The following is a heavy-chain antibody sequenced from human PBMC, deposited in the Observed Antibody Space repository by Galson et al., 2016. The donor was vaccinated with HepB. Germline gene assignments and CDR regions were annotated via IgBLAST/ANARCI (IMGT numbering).Heavy chain of an antibody. Sequence: SVKVSCKASGYTFTNYGISWVRQAPGQGLEWVGWISAYNGNTKSAQKFQGRFTMTTDTPTTTAYMELRGLRSDDTAVYFCARDALAAAGFDYWGQGTLVTVSS. V-gene: IGHV1-18*01. CDR3: ARDALAAAGFDY. CDR2: ISAYNGNT. CDR1: GYTFTNYG. D-gene: IGHD6-13*01. J-gene: IGHJ4*02.